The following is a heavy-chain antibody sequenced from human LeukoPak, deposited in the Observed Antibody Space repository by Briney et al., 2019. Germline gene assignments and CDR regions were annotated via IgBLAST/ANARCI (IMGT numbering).Heavy chain of an antibody. CDR1: GFTFSDYY. CDR2: IGSSGSTI. D-gene: IGHD2-2*01. V-gene: IGHV3-11*01. J-gene: IGHJ6*02. CDR3: ARDRVGYCSSTSCYNYYYGMDV. Sequence: GGSLRLSCAASGFTFSDYYMSWLRQAPGKGLEWVSYIGSSGSTIYYADSVKGRFTISRDNAQNSLYLQMNSLRAEDTAVYYCARDRVGYCSSTSCYNYYYGMDVWGQGTTVTVSS.